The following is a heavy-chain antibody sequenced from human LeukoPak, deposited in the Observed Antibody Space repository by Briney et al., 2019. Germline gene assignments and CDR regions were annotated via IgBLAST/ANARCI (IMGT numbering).Heavy chain of an antibody. Sequence: SSETLSLTCTVSGGSVSGSSYYWGWIRQPPMKGLEWIGSIYYSGSTEYNLSLKSRVTISVDTSRNQFSLKLSSVTAADTAVYYCARHQSYGSGTYYAPFDNWGQGILVTVSS. CDR2: IYYSGST. CDR1: GGSVSGSSYY. V-gene: IGHV4-39*01. J-gene: IGHJ4*02. D-gene: IGHD3-10*01. CDR3: ARHQSYGSGTYYAPFDN.